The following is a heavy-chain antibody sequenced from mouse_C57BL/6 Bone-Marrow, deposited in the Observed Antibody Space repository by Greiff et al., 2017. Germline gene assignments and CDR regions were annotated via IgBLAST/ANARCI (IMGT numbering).Heavy chain of an antibody. CDR1: GFTFSDYG. CDR2: ISSGSSTI. V-gene: IGHV5-17*01. CDR3: ARVDY. Sequence: EVKLVESGGGLVKPGGSLKISCAASGFTFSDYGMHWVRQAPEKGLEWVAYISSGSSTIYYADTVKGRFTISRDNAKNTLFLQLTSLRSEDTAMYYCARVDYWGQGTSVTVSS. J-gene: IGHJ4*01.